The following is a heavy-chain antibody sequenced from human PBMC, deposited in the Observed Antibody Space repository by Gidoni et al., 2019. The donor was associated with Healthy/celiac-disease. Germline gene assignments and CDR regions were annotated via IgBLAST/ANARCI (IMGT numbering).Heavy chain of an antibody. CDR2: ISSSSSTI. J-gene: IGHJ6*02. Sequence: EVQLVESGGGLVQPGGSLRLSCAASGFTFSRYSMNWVRQAPGKGLEWVSYISSSSSTIYDADSVKGRFTISRDNAKNSLYLQMNSLRDEDTAVYYCARHGTDYYYYYGMDVWGQGTTVTVSS. V-gene: IGHV3-48*02. CDR3: ARHGTDYYYYYGMDV. CDR1: GFTFSRYS. D-gene: IGHD1-26*01.